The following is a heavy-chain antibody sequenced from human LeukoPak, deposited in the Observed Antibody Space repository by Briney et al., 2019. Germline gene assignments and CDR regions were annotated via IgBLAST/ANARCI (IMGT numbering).Heavy chain of an antibody. D-gene: IGHD3-3*01. Sequence: GGSLRLSCAASGFTFSTYWMTWFRQAPGKGLEWVALIKQDGSEKQYVDSVKGRFTISRDNAKNSLYLQMNSLRAEDTAVYYRAGGGGWIFRIWGQGTMLTVSS. CDR2: IKQDGSEK. V-gene: IGHV3-7*01. CDR3: AGGGGWIFRI. CDR1: GFTFSTYW. J-gene: IGHJ3*02.